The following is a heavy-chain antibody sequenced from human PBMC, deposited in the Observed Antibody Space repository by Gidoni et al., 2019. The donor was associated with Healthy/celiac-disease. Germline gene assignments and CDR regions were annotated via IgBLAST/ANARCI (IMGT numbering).Heavy chain of an antibody. D-gene: IGHD6-19*01. Sequence: QVQVVESGGGVVQPGRSLRLYCAASGFIFSSYAMHWVRQAPGQGLEWVAVISYDGSNKYYADSVKGRFTISRDNSKNTVYLQMNSLRTEDTAVYYCAKEGQWLEYFDYWGQGTLVTVAS. V-gene: IGHV3-30*18. J-gene: IGHJ4*02. CDR3: AKEGQWLEYFDY. CDR2: ISYDGSNK. CDR1: GFIFSSYA.